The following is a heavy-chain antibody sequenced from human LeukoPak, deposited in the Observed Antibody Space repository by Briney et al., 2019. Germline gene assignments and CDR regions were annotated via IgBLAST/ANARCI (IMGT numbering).Heavy chain of an antibody. Sequence: GGSLRLSCAASGFTFSEYYMSWIRQAPGKGLEWLSYISGRSRPIKYADSVKGRFTISRDNAKNALYLQISGLTAEDTAVYYCARGDFYGSGSYQNYWGQGTLVTVSS. CDR1: GFTFSEYY. D-gene: IGHD3-10*01. V-gene: IGHV3-11*06. CDR2: ISGRSRPI. CDR3: ARGDFYGSGSYQNY. J-gene: IGHJ4*02.